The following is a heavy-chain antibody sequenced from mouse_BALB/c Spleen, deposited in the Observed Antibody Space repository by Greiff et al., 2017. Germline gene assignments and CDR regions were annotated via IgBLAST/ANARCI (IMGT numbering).Heavy chain of an antibody. V-gene: IGHV3-8*02. Sequence: VQLKESGPSLVKPSQTLSLTCSVTGDSITSGYWNWIRKFPGNKLEYMGYISYSGSTYYNPSLKSRISITRDTSKNQYYLQLNSVTTEDTATYYCARWDYDYSAWFAYWGQGTLVTVSA. J-gene: IGHJ3*01. CDR1: GDSITSGY. CDR2: ISYSGST. D-gene: IGHD2-4*01. CDR3: ARWDYDYSAWFAY.